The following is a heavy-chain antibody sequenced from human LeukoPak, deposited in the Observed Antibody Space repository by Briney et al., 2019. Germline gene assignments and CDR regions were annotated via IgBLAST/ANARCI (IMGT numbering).Heavy chain of an antibody. D-gene: IGHD2-15*01. CDR1: GGTFSSYA. CDR2: IIPIFGTA. J-gene: IGHJ3*02. V-gene: IGHV1-69*13. Sequence: GASVKVSCKASGGTFSSYAISWVRQAPGQGLEWMGGIIPIFGTANYAQKFQGRVTITADESTSTAYMELSSLRSEDTAVYYCARDISRGSDAFDIWGQGTMVTVSS. CDR3: ARDISRGSDAFDI.